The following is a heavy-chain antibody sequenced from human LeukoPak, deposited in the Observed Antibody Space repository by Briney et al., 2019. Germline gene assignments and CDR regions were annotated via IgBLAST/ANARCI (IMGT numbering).Heavy chain of an antibody. Sequence: PGGSLRLSCAASGFTFTNYGMSWVRQAPGKGLEWVSSISGSGDSTYYADSVKGRLTISRDNSKNTLYLQMNSLRAEDTAVYYCAKGPGSFQPDYWGQGTLVTVSS. CDR1: GFTFTNYG. V-gene: IGHV3-23*01. CDR3: AKGPGSFQPDY. CDR2: ISGSGDST. D-gene: IGHD1-26*01. J-gene: IGHJ4*02.